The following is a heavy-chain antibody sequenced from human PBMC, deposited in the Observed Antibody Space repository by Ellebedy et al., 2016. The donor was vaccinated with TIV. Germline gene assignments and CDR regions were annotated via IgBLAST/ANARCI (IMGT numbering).Heavy chain of an antibody. J-gene: IGHJ4*02. CDR1: GFTFSSYS. Sequence: GESLKISCAASGFTFSSYSMNWVRQAPGKGLECVSFITSDSSTIYYADSVKGRFTISRDNAKNSLYLQMNSLRDEDTAVYYCARGLVVAATQTLGYWGQGTLVTVSS. V-gene: IGHV3-48*02. D-gene: IGHD2-15*01. CDR3: ARGLVVAATQTLGY. CDR2: ITSDSSTI.